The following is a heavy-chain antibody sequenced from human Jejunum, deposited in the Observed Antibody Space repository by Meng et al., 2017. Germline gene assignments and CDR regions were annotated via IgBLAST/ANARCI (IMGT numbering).Heavy chain of an antibody. D-gene: IGHD2-21*02. CDR3: ARTNRLSYFDH. Sequence: GESLKISCAASGFTFSDHYMDWVRQAPGKGLEWVGRSRNKPNSYTTEYAASVKGRFTISRDESKDSLYLQMNSLTTEDTGVYYCARTNRLSYFDHWGPGTLVTVSS. CDR2: SRNKPNSYTT. J-gene: IGHJ4*02. CDR1: GFTFSDHY. V-gene: IGHV3-72*01.